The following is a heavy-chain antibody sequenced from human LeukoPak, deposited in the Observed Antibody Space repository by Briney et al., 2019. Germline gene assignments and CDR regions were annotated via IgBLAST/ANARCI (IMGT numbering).Heavy chain of an antibody. CDR2: IRYDGSNK. D-gene: IGHD6-19*01. Sequence: GGSLRLSCAASGFTFSSYGMHWVRQAPGKGLEWVAFIRYDGSNKYYADSVKGRFTISRDNSKNTLYLQMNSLRAEDTAVYYCAIAVAAANYFDYWGQGTLVTVSS. CDR1: GFTFSSYG. J-gene: IGHJ4*02. V-gene: IGHV3-30*02. CDR3: AIAVAAANYFDY.